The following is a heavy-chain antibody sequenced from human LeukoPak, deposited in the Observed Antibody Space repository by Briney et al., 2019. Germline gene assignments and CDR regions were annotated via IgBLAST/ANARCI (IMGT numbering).Heavy chain of an antibody. CDR1: GVTFSDYY. CDR2: ISSSSSNT. CDR3: ARSVDSWSRMDV. D-gene: IGHD4-11*01. Sequence: GGSLRLSCAASGVTFSDYYMSWSRQAPGKGLEWVSFISSSSSNTKYADSVKGRFTISRDNAKNSLYLQMNSLRAEDAAVYYCARSVDSWSRMDVWGQGTRVTVSS. V-gene: IGHV3-11*03. J-gene: IGHJ6*02.